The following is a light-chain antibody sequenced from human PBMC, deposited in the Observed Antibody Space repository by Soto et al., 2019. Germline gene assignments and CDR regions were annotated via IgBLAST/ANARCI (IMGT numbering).Light chain of an antibody. CDR3: QQSYDPPFT. V-gene: IGKV1-39*01. CDR2: GAS. CDR1: QTMGSY. Sequence: DIQMTQSPSSLSASVGDRVAITCRASQTMGSYLNWYQQKPGKAPKLLIYGASSLQSGVPSRFSGGGSGTDFTLTISSLQPEDFASYYCQQSYDPPFTFGPGTKVDL. J-gene: IGKJ3*01.